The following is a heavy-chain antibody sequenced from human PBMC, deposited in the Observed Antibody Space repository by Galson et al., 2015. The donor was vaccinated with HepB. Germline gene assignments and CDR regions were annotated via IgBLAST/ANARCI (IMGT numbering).Heavy chain of an antibody. J-gene: IGHJ3*02. CDR3: TTDEVHTPVVKNAFDT. D-gene: IGHD5-18*01. CDR1: RFIFKNAW. V-gene: IGHV3-15*01. CDR2: IRSKTDGGTT. Sequence: SLRLSCAASRFIFKNAWMNWVRQAPGKGLEWVGRIRSKTDGGTTEYAAPVKDRFTLSRDDSKNTLYLQMNSLKTEDTAVYYCTTDEVHTPVVKNAFDTWGRGTMVTVSS.